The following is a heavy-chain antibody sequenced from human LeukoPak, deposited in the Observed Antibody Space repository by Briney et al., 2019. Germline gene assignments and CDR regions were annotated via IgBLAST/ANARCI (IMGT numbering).Heavy chain of an antibody. J-gene: IGHJ4*02. Sequence: GGSLRLSCAASGFTFSDYYMSWIRQAPGKGLEWISDISSTSYYTNYADSVKGRFTISRDNAQNSVYLHMNSLRAEDTAVYYCARPGQGGYSYGSDYWGQGTLVTVSS. CDR2: ISSTSYYT. CDR1: GFTFSDYY. CDR3: ARPGQGGYSYGSDY. V-gene: IGHV3-11*03. D-gene: IGHD5-18*01.